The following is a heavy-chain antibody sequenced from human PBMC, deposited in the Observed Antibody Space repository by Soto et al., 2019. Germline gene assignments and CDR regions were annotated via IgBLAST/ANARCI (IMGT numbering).Heavy chain of an antibody. J-gene: IGHJ3*02. CDR2: ISYDGSNK. V-gene: IGHV3-30*18. Sequence: QVQLVESGGGVVQPGRSLRLSCAASGFTFSSYGMHWVRQAPGKGLEWVAVISYDGSNKYYADSVKGRFTISRDNSKNTLYLQMDSLRAEDTAVYYCAKSGAMATRGAFDIWGQGTMVTVSS. D-gene: IGHD5-12*01. CDR3: AKSGAMATRGAFDI. CDR1: GFTFSSYG.